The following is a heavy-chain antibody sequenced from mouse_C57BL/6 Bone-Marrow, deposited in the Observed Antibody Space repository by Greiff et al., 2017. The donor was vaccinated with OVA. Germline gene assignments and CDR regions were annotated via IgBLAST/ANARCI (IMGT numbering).Heavy chain of an antibody. CDR1: GYTFTSYG. J-gene: IGHJ2*01. D-gene: IGHD4-1*01. V-gene: IGHV1-81*01. CDR3: ARSTGTFFDY. Sequence: LQESGAELARPGASVKLSCKASGYTFTSYGISWVKQRTGQGLEWIGEIYPRSGNTYYNEKFKGKATLTADKSSSTAYMELRSLTSEDSAVYFCARSTGTFFDYWGQGTTLTVSS. CDR2: IYPRSGNT.